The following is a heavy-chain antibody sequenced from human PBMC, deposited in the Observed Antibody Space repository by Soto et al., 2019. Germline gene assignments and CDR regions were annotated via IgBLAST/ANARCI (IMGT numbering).Heavy chain of an antibody. D-gene: IGHD1-20*01. CDR1: GFTFSNYA. CDR2: ISASGGTT. V-gene: IGHV3-23*01. Sequence: GGSLRLSCAASGFTFSNYALTWVRQAPGKGLEWVSSISASGGTTYYPDSVKGRFIISRDNSKNTLSLQMNSLRAEDTAVYYCAKISDFSNNNIDYWGQGTLVTVSS. CDR3: AKISDFSNNNIDY. J-gene: IGHJ4*02.